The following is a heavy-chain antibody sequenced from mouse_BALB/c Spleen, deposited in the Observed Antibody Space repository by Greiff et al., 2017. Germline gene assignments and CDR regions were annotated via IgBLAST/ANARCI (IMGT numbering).Heavy chain of an antibody. CDR3: ARRGLRGAMDY. V-gene: IGHV1-80*01. D-gene: IGHD2-2*01. CDR2: IYPGDGDT. J-gene: IGHJ4*01. Sequence: QVQLKQSGAELVRPGSSVKISCKASGYAFSSYWMNWVKQRPGQGLEWIGQIYPGDGDTNYNGKFKGKATLTADKSSSTAYMQLSSLTSEDSAVYFCARRGLRGAMDYWGQGTSVTVSA. CDR1: GYAFSSYW.